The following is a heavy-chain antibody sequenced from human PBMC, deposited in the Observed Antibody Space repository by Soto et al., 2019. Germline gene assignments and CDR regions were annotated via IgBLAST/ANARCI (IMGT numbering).Heavy chain of an antibody. CDR1: GGTFSSYA. J-gene: IGHJ4*02. CDR3: ARDRSSGWYYFDY. D-gene: IGHD6-19*01. V-gene: IGHV1-69*13. CDR2: IIPIFGTA. Sequence: LVKVSCKASGGTFSSYAISWVRQAPGQGLEWMGGIIPIFGTANYAQKFQGRVTITADESTSTAYMELSSLRSEDTAVYYCARDRSSGWYYFDYWGQGTLVTVSS.